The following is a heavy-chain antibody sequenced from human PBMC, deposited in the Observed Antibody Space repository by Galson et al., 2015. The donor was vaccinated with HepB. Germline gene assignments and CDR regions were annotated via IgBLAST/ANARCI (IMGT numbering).Heavy chain of an antibody. CDR1: GFTFSSYA. CDR2: ISGSGGST. V-gene: IGHV3-23*01. J-gene: IGHJ4*02. D-gene: IGHD6-13*01. CDR3: AKDRESSSFKARFDY. Sequence: SLRLSCAASGFTFSSYAMSWVRQAPGKGLEWVSAISGSGGSTYYADSVKGRFTISRDNSKNTLYLQMNSLRAEDTAVYYCAKDRESSSFKARFDYWGQGTLVTVSS.